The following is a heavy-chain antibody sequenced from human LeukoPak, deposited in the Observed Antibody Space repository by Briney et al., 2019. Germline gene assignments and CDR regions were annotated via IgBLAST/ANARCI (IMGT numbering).Heavy chain of an antibody. CDR3: ARGWFSDSYCSGGSCYWFDP. CDR2: INPSGGST. CDR1: GYTFTSYY. J-gene: IGHJ5*02. Sequence: GASVKVSCKASGYTFTSYYMHWVRQAPGQGLEWMGIINPSGGSTSYAQKFQGRVTMTRDTSTSTVYMELSSLRSEDTAVYYCARGWFSDSYCSGGSCYWFDPWGQGTLVTVSS. V-gene: IGHV1-46*01. D-gene: IGHD2-15*01.